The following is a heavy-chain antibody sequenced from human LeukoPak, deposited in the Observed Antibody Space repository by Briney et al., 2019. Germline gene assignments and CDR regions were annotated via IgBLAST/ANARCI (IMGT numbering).Heavy chain of an antibody. CDR3: ARGKVELRYFDWLVDDY. CDR2: VNPQSAVT. CDR1: GYTFIGYY. J-gene: IGHJ4*02. Sequence: ASVKVSCKASGYTFIGYYVHWVRQAPGQGLEWMGWVNPQSAVTNYAQKFQGRVTMTRDTSISTVYMELSRLRSDDTAVYYCARGKVELRYFDWLVDDYWGQGTLVTVSS. D-gene: IGHD3-9*01. V-gene: IGHV1-2*02.